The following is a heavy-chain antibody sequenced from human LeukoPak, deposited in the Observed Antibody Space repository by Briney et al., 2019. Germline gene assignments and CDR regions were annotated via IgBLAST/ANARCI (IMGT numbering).Heavy chain of an antibody. CDR1: GYTFTGYY. Sequence: GASVKVSCKASGYTFTGYYMHWVRQAPGQGLEWMGWINPNSGGTNYAQKSQGRVTMTRDTSISTAYMELSRLRSDDTAVYYCARVAAAGTNYFDSWGQGTLVTVSS. CDR2: INPNSGGT. V-gene: IGHV1-2*02. J-gene: IGHJ4*02. D-gene: IGHD6-13*01. CDR3: ARVAAAGTNYFDS.